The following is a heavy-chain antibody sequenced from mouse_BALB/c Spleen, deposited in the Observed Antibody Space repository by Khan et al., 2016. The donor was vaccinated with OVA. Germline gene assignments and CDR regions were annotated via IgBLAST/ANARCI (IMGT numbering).Heavy chain of an antibody. J-gene: IGHJ3*01. V-gene: IGHV1-75*01. CDR1: GYTFTDYI. CDR2: IFPGSGTP. D-gene: IGHD3-1*01. Sequence: VQLQESVPELVNPGASLKVSCKASGYTFTDYIIGWVKQSTRQGLEWIGDIFPGSGTPYYNEKFKDKATLTADISSNTAYMLLSSLTSEDSAVYFCARGGYSGCADWGQGTLVTVSA. CDR3: ARGGYSGCAD.